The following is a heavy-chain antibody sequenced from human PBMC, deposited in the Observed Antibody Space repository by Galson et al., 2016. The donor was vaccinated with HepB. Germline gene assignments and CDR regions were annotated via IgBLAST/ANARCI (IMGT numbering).Heavy chain of an antibody. V-gene: IGHV5-51*01. CDR2: IFPGDSDT. J-gene: IGHJ3*02. CDR1: GYSFTSYW. CDR3: ASTGGDSGTFDI. Sequence: QSGAEVKKPGESLQISCKGSGYSFTSYWIGWVRQMPGKGLEWMGIIFPGDSDTRYNPSFQGQVTIPADKSISSAYLQWSSLKASDTAIYYCASTGGDSGTFDIWGQGTMVTVSS. D-gene: IGHD3-16*01.